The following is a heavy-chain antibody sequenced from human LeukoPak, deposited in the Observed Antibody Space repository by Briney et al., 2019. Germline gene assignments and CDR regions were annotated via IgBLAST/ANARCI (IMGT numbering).Heavy chain of an antibody. CDR1: GGSFSGYY. CDR3: ARGTTVTTVAWFDP. Sequence: SETLSLACAVYGGSFSGYYWSWIRQPPGKGLEWIGEINHSGSTNYNPSLKSRVTISVDTSKNQFSLKLSSVTAADTAVYYCARGTTVTTVAWFDPWGQGTLVTVSS. V-gene: IGHV4-34*01. J-gene: IGHJ5*02. D-gene: IGHD4-17*01. CDR2: INHSGST.